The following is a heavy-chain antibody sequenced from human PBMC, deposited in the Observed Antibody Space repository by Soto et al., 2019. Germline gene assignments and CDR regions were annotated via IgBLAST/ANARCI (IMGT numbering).Heavy chain of an antibody. Sequence: GGSLRLSCAASGFTFSSYEMNWVRQAPGKGLEWVSYISSDGSTIYYADSVKGRFTISRDNSKNTLYLQMNSLRAEDTAVYYCAKGGYSSSSGHLDYWGQGTLVTVSS. CDR2: ISSDGSTI. CDR3: AKGGYSSSSGHLDY. J-gene: IGHJ4*02. V-gene: IGHV3-48*03. CDR1: GFTFSSYE. D-gene: IGHD6-6*01.